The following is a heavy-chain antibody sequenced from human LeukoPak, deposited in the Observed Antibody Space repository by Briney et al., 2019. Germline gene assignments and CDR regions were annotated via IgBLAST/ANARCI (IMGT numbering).Heavy chain of an antibody. D-gene: IGHD3-22*01. Sequence: GASVKVSCKASGYTFTGYYMHWVRQAPGQGLEWMGWINPNSGGTNYAQKFQGRVTMTRDTSISTAYMELSRPRSDDTAVYYCAREGGPSYYDSSGYYYWGQGTLVTVSS. CDR1: GYTFTGYY. J-gene: IGHJ4*02. CDR2: INPNSGGT. CDR3: AREGGPSYYDSSGYYY. V-gene: IGHV1-2*02.